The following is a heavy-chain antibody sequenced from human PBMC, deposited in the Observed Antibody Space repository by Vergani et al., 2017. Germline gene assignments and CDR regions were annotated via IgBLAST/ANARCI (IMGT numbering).Heavy chain of an antibody. J-gene: IGHJ4*02. Sequence: QVQLQESGPRLVKPSQTLSLTCTVSGGSINPSSSFWGWIRQSPGKGLEWIGSINYVGRTYYIPSLQSRATVFVDTSKNQFSLNLTSVTAADTAVYYCARGSRAAGYSGPDSWGQGTRVTVSS. V-gene: IGHV4-39*02. CDR2: INYVGRT. CDR1: GGSINPSSSF. D-gene: IGHD6-13*01. CDR3: ARGSRAAGYSGPDS.